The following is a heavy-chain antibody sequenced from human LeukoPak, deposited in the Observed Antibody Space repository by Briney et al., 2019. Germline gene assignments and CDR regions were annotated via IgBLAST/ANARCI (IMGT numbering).Heavy chain of an antibody. D-gene: IGHD3-10*01. V-gene: IGHV4-30-2*01. CDR2: IYHSGST. Sequence: SETLSLTCTVSGGSISSGGYSWSWIRQPPGKGLEWIEYIYHSGSTYYNPSLKSRVTISVDRSKNQFSLKLSSVTAADTAVYYCATRTHGSGSYFDYWGQGTLVTVSS. CDR3: ATRTHGSGSYFDY. J-gene: IGHJ4*02. CDR1: GGSISSGGYS.